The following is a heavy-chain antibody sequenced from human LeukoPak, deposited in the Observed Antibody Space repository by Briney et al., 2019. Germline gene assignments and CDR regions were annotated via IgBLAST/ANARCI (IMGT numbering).Heavy chain of an antibody. J-gene: IGHJ4*02. Sequence: GGSLRLSCAASIFTLRSYSMICVRRAPGKRREGGSSMSSRSSSIYYTDSVKGRFTISRDNAKNSLYLQMNSMRAEDTAVYYCARASKYYYDSSGYPLDYWGQGTLVTVSS. CDR3: ARASKYYYDSSGYPLDY. CDR1: IFTLRSYS. V-gene: IGHV3-21*01. CDR2: MSSRSSSI. D-gene: IGHD3-22*01.